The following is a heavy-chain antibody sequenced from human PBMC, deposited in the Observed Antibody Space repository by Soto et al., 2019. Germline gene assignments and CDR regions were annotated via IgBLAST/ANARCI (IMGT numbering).Heavy chain of an antibody. J-gene: IGHJ4*02. CDR1: GFTVSSYG. V-gene: IGHV3-30*03. D-gene: IGHD2-8*02. CDR3: TGEVASGY. CDR2: ISRDGRTK. Sequence: QVQLVESGGGVVQPGGSLRLSCAASGFTVSSYGMHWVRQAPGKGLEWVAVISRDGRTKYYADSVKGRFAISKDNSRNKLFLEMNSLRGDDMAVYYCTGEVASGYWGQGTLVTVSS.